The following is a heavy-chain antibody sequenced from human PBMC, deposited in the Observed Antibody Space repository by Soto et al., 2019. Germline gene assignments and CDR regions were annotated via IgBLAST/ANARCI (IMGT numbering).Heavy chain of an antibody. V-gene: IGHV4-59*01. D-gene: IGHD5-18*01. Sequence: SETLSLTCTVSGGSISTYYWSWIRQPPGKGLEWIGYVFYSGSTNYNPSLKSRVTISVDRSKNQFSLNLTSVTAADTAVYYCAREMDTAVVFDYWGQGALVTVSS. CDR1: GGSISTYY. CDR3: AREMDTAVVFDY. J-gene: IGHJ4*02. CDR2: VFYSGST.